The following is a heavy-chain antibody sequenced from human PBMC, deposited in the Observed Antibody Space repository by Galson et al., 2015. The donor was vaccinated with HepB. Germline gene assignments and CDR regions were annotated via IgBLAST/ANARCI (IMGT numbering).Heavy chain of an antibody. D-gene: IGHD5-18*01. CDR2: ISYDGSNK. CDR1: GFTFSSYG. V-gene: IGHV3-30*18. J-gene: IGHJ6*02. Sequence: SLRLSCAASGFTFSSYGMHWVRQAPGKGLEWVAVISYDGSNKYYADSVKGRFTISRDKSKNTLYLQMNSLRAEDTAVYYCAKDARWDTAMATSPSYGMDVWGQGTTVTVSS. CDR3: AKDARWDTAMATSPSYGMDV.